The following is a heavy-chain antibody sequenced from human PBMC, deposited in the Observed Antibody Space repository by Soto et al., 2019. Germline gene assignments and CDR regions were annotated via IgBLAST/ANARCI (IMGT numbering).Heavy chain of an antibody. D-gene: IGHD6-19*01. CDR2: IYPGDSDT. J-gene: IGHJ6*02. Sequence: GESLKISCKGSGYTFIDYWIRCVRQLPGKGLEWMGIIYPGDSDTRYSPSFQGHVTITVDKSTNTAYLQWNTLRASDTAMYYCARHSSNFRYYYYAMDVWGQGTTVTVSS. CDR3: ARHSSNFRYYYYAMDV. CDR1: GYTFIDYW. V-gene: IGHV5-51*01.